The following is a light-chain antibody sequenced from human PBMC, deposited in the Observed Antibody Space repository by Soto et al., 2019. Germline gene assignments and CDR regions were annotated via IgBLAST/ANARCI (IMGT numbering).Light chain of an antibody. CDR2: DVS. J-gene: IGLJ1*01. CDR1: SSDVGGYNY. Sequence: QSLRTQPRSVSGSPGQSGTISCTGTSSDVGGYNYVSWYQQHPGKAPKLMIYDVSKRPSGVPDRFSGSKSGNTASLTISGLQAEDEADYYCCSYAGSPYVFGTGTKVTVL. V-gene: IGLV2-11*01. CDR3: CSYAGSPYV.